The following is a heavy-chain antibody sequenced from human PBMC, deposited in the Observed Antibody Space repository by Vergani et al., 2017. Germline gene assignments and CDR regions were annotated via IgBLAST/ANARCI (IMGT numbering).Heavy chain of an antibody. V-gene: IGHV4-59*01. J-gene: IGHJ6*02. CDR2: IYYSGST. Sequence: QVQLQESGPGLVKPSETLSLTCTVSGGSISSYYWSWIRQPPGKGLEWIGYIYYSGSTNYNPSLKSRVTISVDTSKNQFSLKLSSVTAADTAVYYCARVASETMIEGLAYYGMDVWGQGTTVTVSS. D-gene: IGHD3-22*01. CDR3: ARVASETMIEGLAYYGMDV. CDR1: GGSISSYY.